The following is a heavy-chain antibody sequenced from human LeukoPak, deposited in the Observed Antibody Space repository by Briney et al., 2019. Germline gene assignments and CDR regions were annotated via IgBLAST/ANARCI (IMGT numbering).Heavy chain of an antibody. J-gene: IGHJ6*04. CDR2: IIPIFGTA. CDR1: GGTFSSHA. D-gene: IGHD3-10*01. CDR3: ASQITMVRGVIVPYYYYGMDV. Sequence: SVKVSCKASGGTFSSHAISWVRQAPGQGLEWMGGIIPIFGTANYAQKFQGRVTITADKSTSTAYMELSSLRSEDTAVYYCASQITMVRGVIVPYYYYGMDVWGKGTTVTVSS. V-gene: IGHV1-69*06.